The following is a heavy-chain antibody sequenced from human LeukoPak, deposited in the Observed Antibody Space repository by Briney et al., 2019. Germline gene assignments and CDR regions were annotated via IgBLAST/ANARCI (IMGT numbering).Heavy chain of an antibody. J-gene: IGHJ4*02. CDR2: INHNGST. V-gene: IGHV4-34*01. CDR3: ARAGSFRFDY. Sequence: SETLSLTCAVYGGSFSGYYWSWIRQPPGKGLEWIGEINHNGSTNYNSSLKSRVTISLDTSKNQFSLKLSSVTAADTAVYYCARAGSFRFDYWGQGTLVTVSS. D-gene: IGHD3-10*01. CDR1: GGSFSGYY.